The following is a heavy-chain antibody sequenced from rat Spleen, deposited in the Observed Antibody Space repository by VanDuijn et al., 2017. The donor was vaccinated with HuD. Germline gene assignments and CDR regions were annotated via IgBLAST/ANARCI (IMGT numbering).Heavy chain of an antibody. Sequence: QVQLKESGPGLVQPSQTLSLTCTVSGFSLTSYGVSWVLQPPGKSLVWVGAMWAGGGTNYDSAVQSRLTLCRDTSRGQVFLKQGRLQTEDKANYYWARDNRESYAHFDYWGQGVMVTVSS. CDR1: GFSLTSYG. CDR2: MWAGGGT. J-gene: IGHJ2*01. V-gene: IGHV2-4*01. D-gene: IGHD1-12*01. CDR3: ARDNRESYAHFDY.